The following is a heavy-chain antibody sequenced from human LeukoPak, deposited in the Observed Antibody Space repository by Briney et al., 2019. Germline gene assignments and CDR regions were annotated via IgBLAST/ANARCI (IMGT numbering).Heavy chain of an antibody. CDR2: IYAGDSDT. V-gene: IGHV5-51*01. D-gene: IGHD6-6*01. Sequence: GESLKISCKAFGYFFSNYWIGWVRQMPGKGLEWMGIIYAGDSDTRYSPSFQGQVTISVDKSITTAHLQWNSLKASDSAIYYCARHSTSHSSDAFDIWGQGTLVIVSS. J-gene: IGHJ3*02. CDR3: ARHSTSHSSDAFDI. CDR1: GYFFSNYW.